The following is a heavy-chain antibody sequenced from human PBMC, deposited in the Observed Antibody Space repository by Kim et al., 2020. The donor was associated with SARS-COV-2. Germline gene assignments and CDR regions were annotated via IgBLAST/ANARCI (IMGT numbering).Heavy chain of an antibody. J-gene: IGHJ5*02. CDR3: ARGNLGDLVVDGWFDP. D-gene: IGHD5-12*01. V-gene: IGHV4-34*01. CDR2: INHSGST. CDR1: GGSFSGYY. Sequence: SETLSLTCAVYGGSFSGYYWSWIRQPPGKGLEWIGEINHSGSTNYNPSLKSRVTISVDTSKNQFSLKLSSVTAADTAVYYCARGNLGDLVVDGWFDPWGQGTLVTVSS.